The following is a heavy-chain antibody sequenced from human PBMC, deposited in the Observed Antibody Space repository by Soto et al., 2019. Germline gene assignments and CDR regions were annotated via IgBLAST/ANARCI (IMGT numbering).Heavy chain of an antibody. CDR1: NGSMSSYY. V-gene: IGHV4-59*01. D-gene: IGHD6-13*01. Sequence: PSETLSLTCTVANGSMSSYYWTWIRQPPGKGLEWIGFIHHSGSTNYNPSLKSRLTMSVDTSKNQFSLKLSSVTAADTAVYYCTRGDSSSWRPHFDYWGQGTLVTVSS. J-gene: IGHJ4*02. CDR2: IHHSGST. CDR3: TRGDSSSWRPHFDY.